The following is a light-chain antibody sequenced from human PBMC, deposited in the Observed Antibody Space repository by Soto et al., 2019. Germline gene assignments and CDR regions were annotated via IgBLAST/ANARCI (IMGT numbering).Light chain of an antibody. CDR1: QSVSSD. CDR2: GAS. V-gene: IGKV3-15*01. CDR3: QQYNNWPPET. Sequence: EIALTHSPGTLALSPCERATLSFSASQSVSSDYLAWYQQKPGQAPRLLIYGASTRATGIPARFSGSGSGTEFTLTISSLQSEDFAVYYCQQYNNWPPETFGQGTKVDIK. J-gene: IGKJ1*01.